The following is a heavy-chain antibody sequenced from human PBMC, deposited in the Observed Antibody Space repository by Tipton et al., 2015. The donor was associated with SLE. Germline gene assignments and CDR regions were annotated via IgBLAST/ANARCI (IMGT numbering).Heavy chain of an antibody. CDR2: IYSSGGT. CDR1: GFTFSSYA. J-gene: IGHJ4*02. V-gene: IGHV3-23*03. CDR3: AKENDY. Sequence: SLRLSCAASGFTFSSYAMSWVRQAPGRGLEWVSVIYSSGGTDYADSVKGRFTASRDNSKNTLFLQMNSLRVDDAAVYYCAKENDYWGQGTLVTVSS.